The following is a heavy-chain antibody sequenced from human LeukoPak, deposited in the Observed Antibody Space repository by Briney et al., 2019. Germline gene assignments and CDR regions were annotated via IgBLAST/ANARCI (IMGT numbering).Heavy chain of an antibody. CDR3: VSLRKRGGAFDN. Sequence: RPSETLSLTCTVSGGSISSYYWSWIRQPAGKGLEWIGRIYTSGSTNYNPSLKSRITTSLDTSKKQFSLRLTSVTAADTAVYYCVSLRKRGGAFDNWGQGTMVTVSS. V-gene: IGHV4-4*07. J-gene: IGHJ3*02. CDR1: GGSISSYY. CDR2: IYTSGST.